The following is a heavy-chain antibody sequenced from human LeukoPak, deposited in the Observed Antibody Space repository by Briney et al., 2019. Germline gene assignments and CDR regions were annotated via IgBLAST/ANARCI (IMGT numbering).Heavy chain of an antibody. CDR1: GGSISSYF. CDR3: ARQGETYYDILTGYYTPSFFDY. J-gene: IGHJ4*02. D-gene: IGHD3-9*01. CDR2: IYASGST. V-gene: IGHV4-4*07. Sequence: PSETLSLTCTVSGGSISSYFWSWIRQPAGKGLEWIGRIYASGSTNYNPSLKSRVTISVDTSKNQFSLKLSSVTAADTAVYYCARQGETYYDILTGYYTPSFFDYWGQGTLVTVSS.